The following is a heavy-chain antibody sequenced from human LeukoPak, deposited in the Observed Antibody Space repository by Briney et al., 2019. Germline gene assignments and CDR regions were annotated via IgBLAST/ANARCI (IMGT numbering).Heavy chain of an antibody. CDR3: ARSYYYDSSGYYPPGAFDI. CDR2: IYHSGST. J-gene: IGHJ3*02. CDR1: GGSISSGGYY. V-gene: IGHV4-30-2*01. Sequence: PSETLSLTCTVSGGSISSGGYYWSWIRQPPGKGLEWIGYIYHSGSTYYNPSLKSRVTISVDRSKNQFSLKLSSVTAADTAVYYCARSYYYDSSGYYPPGAFDIWGQGTMVTVSS. D-gene: IGHD3-22*01.